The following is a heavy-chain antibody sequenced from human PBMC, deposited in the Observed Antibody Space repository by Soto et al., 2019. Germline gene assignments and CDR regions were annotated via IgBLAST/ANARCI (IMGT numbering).Heavy chain of an antibody. CDR2: IWYDGSNK. D-gene: IGHD1-26*01. CDR1: GFTFSSYG. Sequence: SLRLSCAASGFTFSSYGMHWVRQAPGKGLEWVAVIWYDGSNKYYADSVKGRFTISRDNSKNTLYLQMNSLTVEDTAVYYCARAQYTGSYFDACDVWGQGTMVTVSS. CDR3: ARAQYTGSYFDACDV. V-gene: IGHV3-33*01. J-gene: IGHJ3*01.